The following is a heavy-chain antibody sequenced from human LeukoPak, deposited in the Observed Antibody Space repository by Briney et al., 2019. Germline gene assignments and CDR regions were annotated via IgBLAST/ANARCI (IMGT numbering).Heavy chain of an antibody. CDR1: GFSVSSNY. D-gene: IGHD3-10*01. V-gene: IGHV3-53*01. Sequence: GGSLRLSCAASGFSVSSNYVNWVRQAPGKGLEWVSAIYRGGSTYYADSVRGRFTISRDSSKNNMYLQMNSLRDEDTAVYYCARGSYGSGNYYIGDAFDLWGQGTMVTVSS. J-gene: IGHJ3*01. CDR2: IYRGGST. CDR3: ARGSYGSGNYYIGDAFDL.